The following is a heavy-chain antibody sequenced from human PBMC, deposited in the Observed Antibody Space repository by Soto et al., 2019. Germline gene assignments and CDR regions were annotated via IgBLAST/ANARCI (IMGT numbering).Heavy chain of an antibody. CDR3: AKDRSTMRWFDP. V-gene: IGHV4-4*07. D-gene: IGHD1-1*01. Sequence: NLSETLSLTCAVSGASVRSYHWSWIRQAAGKGLEWIGRIQMSGTTNYNPSLKTRVTMSLDTSKNEVSLRMTSVTAADTAVYFCAKDRSTMRWFDPWGQGILVTVSS. J-gene: IGHJ5*02. CDR1: GASVRSYH. CDR2: IQMSGTT.